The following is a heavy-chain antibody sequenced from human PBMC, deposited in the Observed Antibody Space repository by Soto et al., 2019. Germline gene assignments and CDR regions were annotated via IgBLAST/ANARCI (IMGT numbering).Heavy chain of an antibody. D-gene: IGHD3-3*01. J-gene: IGHJ4*02. Sequence: GGSLRLSCAASGFTFSSYAMSWVRQAPGKGLEWVSAISGSGGSTYYADSVKGRFTISRDNSKNTLYLQMNSLRAEDTAVYYCAKVFGVLRFLESLLVDWGQGTQVTVSS. V-gene: IGHV3-23*01. CDR2: ISGSGGST. CDR3: AKVFGVLRFLESLLVD. CDR1: GFTFSSYA.